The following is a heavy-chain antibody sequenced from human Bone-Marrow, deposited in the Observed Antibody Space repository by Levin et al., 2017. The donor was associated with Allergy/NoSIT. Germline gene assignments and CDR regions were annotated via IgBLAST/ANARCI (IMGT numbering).Heavy chain of an antibody. CDR3: ARDPVAAAGTLYAEYFQH. CDR1: GFTFSSYA. D-gene: IGHD6-13*01. V-gene: IGHV3-30-3*01. CDR2: ISYDGSNK. Sequence: QAGGSLRLSCAASGFTFSSYAMHWVRQAPGKGLEWVAVISYDGSNKYYADSVKGRFTISRDNSKNTLYLQMNSLRAEDTAVYYCARDPVAAAGTLYAEYFQHWGQGTLVTVSS. J-gene: IGHJ1*01.